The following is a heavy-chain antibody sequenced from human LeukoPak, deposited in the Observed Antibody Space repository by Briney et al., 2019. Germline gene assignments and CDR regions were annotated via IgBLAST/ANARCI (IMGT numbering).Heavy chain of an antibody. CDR2: ISYDGSNK. CDR1: GFTFSSYG. Sequence: GRSPRLSCAASGFTFSSYGMHWVRQAPGKGLEWVAVISYDGSNKYSADSVKGRFTISRDNSKNTLYLQMNSLRAEDTAVYYCANYGDYYYFYYWGQGTLVTVSS. CDR3: ANYGDYYYFYY. J-gene: IGHJ4*02. V-gene: IGHV3-30*18. D-gene: IGHD4-17*01.